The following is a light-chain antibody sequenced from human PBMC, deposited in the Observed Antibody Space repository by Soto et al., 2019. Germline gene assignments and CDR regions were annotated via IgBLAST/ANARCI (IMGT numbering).Light chain of an antibody. CDR2: DAS. CDR3: QQYNNYSRT. V-gene: IGKV1-5*01. J-gene: IGKJ1*01. Sequence: DIQKTQSPSTLSASVGDRVTITCRASQSISSWLAWYQQKPGKAPKLLIYDASSLESGDPSRFSGRGSETEYTLTNRSLEPDDFATYYCQQYNNYSRTFGQGTKVDIK. CDR1: QSISSW.